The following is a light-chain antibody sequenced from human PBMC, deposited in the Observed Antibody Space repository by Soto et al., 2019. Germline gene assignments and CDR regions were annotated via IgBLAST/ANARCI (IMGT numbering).Light chain of an antibody. J-gene: IGKJ5*01. Sequence: EIVLTQSPGTLSLSPGETATLSCRASQSVTNYQLAWFRQKPGQAPRLLMYDASTRATGVPARFSGSGSGTDFTLTITSLEPEDFAIYYCQHRSNWPPEVTFGQGTRLEIK. CDR2: DAS. CDR3: QHRSNWPPEVT. V-gene: IGKV3-11*01. CDR1: QSVTNY.